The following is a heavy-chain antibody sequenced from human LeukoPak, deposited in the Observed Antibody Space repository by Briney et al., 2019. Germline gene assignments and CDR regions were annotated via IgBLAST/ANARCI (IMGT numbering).Heavy chain of an antibody. CDR2: IIPIFGTA. CDR3: ATNLFEYSSSPLFDY. V-gene: IGHV1-69*13. Sequence: SVKVSCKASGGTFSSYAISWVRQAPGQGLEWMGGIIPIFGTANYAQKFQGRVTITADESTSTAHMELSSLRSEDTAVYYCATNLFEYSSSPLFDYWGQGTLVTVSS. CDR1: GGTFSSYA. J-gene: IGHJ4*02. D-gene: IGHD6-6*01.